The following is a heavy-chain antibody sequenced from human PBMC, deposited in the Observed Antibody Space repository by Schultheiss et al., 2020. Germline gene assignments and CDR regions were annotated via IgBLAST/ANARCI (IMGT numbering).Heavy chain of an antibody. CDR1: GFTFDDYA. CDR3: ARYSWSVFSNYYYGMDV. CDR2: ISGSGGST. V-gene: IGHV3-23*01. J-gene: IGHJ6*02. D-gene: IGHD2/OR15-2a*01. Sequence: GGSLRLACAASGFTFDDYAMHWVRQAPGKGLEWVSGISGSGGSTYYADSVKGRFTISRDNAKNSLYLQMNSLRAEDTAVYYCARYSWSVFSNYYYGMDVWGQGTTVTVSS.